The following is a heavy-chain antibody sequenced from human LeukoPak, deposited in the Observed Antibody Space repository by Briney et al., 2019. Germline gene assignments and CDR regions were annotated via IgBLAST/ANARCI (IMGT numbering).Heavy chain of an antibody. CDR2: ISGSGDST. Sequence: GGSLRLSCAASGFTFSTYWMHWVRQAPGKGLEWVSTISGSGDSTFYADSVKGRFTIARANSKNTLYLQMSSLRVEDTAVYYCAKSYGSESYSKYFFDYWGQGTLVTVSS. D-gene: IGHD3-10*01. J-gene: IGHJ4*02. CDR1: GFTFSTYW. V-gene: IGHV3-23*01. CDR3: AKSYGSESYSKYFFDY.